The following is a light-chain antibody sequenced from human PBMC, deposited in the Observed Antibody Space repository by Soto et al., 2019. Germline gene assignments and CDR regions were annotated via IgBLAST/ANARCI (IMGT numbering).Light chain of an antibody. J-gene: IGKJ4*01. V-gene: IGKV1-9*01. CDR2: EES. CDR3: QQVKTYPRT. Sequence: DIHLTQSLSFLSASVGDRVTITCRPSQAVPNNMAWYQQKPGKPPKLLIYEESTLHSGVPSRFSGRKSGTQFTLTIDSLQPEDFATYYCQQVKTYPRTFGGGTKVEIK. CDR1: QAVPNN.